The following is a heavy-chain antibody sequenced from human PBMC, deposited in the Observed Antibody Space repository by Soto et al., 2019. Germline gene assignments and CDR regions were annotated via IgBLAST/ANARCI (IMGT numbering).Heavy chain of an antibody. J-gene: IGHJ1*01. CDR2: ISGSGGST. CDR1: GFTFSSYA. Sequence: GGSLRLSCAASGFTFSSYAMSWVRQAPGKGLEWVSAISGSGGSTYYADSVKGRFTISRDNSKNTLYLQMNSLRAEDTAVYYCALDLTVTESIVAEYFQHWGQGTLVTVSS. D-gene: IGHD4-17*01. CDR3: ALDLTVTESIVAEYFQH. V-gene: IGHV3-23*01.